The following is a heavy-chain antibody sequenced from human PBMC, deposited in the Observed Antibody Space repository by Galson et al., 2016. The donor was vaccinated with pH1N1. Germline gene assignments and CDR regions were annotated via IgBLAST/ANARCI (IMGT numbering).Heavy chain of an antibody. CDR2: IDPGDGGT. Sequence: SVKVSCKASRYSLISYYMHWVRQAPGQGLEWMGIIDPGDGGTNYAQKFQGRVTMTRDTSTSTVYMELSSLRYEDTAMYYCVGIKGGAFVIWGQGTMVIVSS. CDR1: RYSLISYY. J-gene: IGHJ3*02. V-gene: IGHV1-46*01. CDR3: VGIKGGAFVI. D-gene: IGHD3-16*01.